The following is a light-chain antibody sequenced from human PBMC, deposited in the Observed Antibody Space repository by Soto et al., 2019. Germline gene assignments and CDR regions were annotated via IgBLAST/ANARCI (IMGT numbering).Light chain of an antibody. J-gene: IGLJ3*02. CDR2: DDS. CDR1: NIGSKS. CDR3: QVWDGSSDHEEWV. V-gene: IGLV3-21*02. Sequence: SYELTQPPSLSLAPGQTATITCGGNNIGSKSVHWYQHKPGQAPVLVVYDDSDRPSGIPERFSGSNSGNTAALTISRVEAGDEADYYCQVWDGSSDHEEWVFGGGTKVNVL.